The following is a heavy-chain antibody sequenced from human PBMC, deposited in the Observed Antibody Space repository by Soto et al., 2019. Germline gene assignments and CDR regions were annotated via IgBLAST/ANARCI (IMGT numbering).Heavy chain of an antibody. Sequence: KPSETLSFTCAVYGGSFSGYYWTWIRQPPGTGLEWIGEINHSGSTNYNPSLKSRVTISVDTSKNQFSLKLTSVTAADTAVDYCAREKITGLFDYWGQGNLVTVSS. V-gene: IGHV4-34*01. CDR2: INHSGST. CDR1: GGSFSGYY. J-gene: IGHJ4*02. CDR3: AREKITGLFDY. D-gene: IGHD2-8*02.